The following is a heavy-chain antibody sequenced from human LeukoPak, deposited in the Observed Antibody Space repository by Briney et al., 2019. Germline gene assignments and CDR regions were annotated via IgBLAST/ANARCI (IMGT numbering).Heavy chain of an antibody. CDR2: INARGDT. D-gene: IGHD2-2*01. CDR1: GWSFNDYY. V-gene: IGHV4-34*01. CDR3: ARGQVPAARGYNWFDP. Sequence: SETLSLTCAVSGWSFNDYYWNWVRQPPGKGLEWIGEINARGDTNYNPSLKSRVTISVDTSKKQFSLRLTSMIAADTALYYCARGQVPAARGYNWFDPWGQGTLVTVSS. J-gene: IGHJ5*02.